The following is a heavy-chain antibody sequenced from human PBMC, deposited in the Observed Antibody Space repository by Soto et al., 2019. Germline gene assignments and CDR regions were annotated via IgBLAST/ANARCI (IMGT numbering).Heavy chain of an antibody. V-gene: IGHV3-30*18. J-gene: IGHJ5*02. CDR1: GFSFSKYG. CDR3: AKERVIQILTIWPDX. Sequence: GGSLRLSFAASGFSFSKYGMHWVRQAPGKGLEWVSFVSSDGNNKYYGESVKGRFTISKDNSKNMVFLQVDSLRVDDTAVYYCAKERVIQILTIWPDXWGQVTLVTVSX. CDR2: VSSDGNNK.